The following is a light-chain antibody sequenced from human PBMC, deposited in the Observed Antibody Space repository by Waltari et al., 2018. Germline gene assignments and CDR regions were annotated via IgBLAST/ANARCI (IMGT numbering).Light chain of an antibody. CDR1: QSVSNS. CDR2: DAS. V-gene: IGKV3-11*01. Sequence: EIVLTQSPATLSLSPGERATLSCRASQSVSNSLVWYQQKPGQSPRLLIYDASNRATGIPARFSGSGSGTDFTLTISSLEPEDVAVYCCQQRSSWPTFGGGTKVEIK. CDR3: QQRSSWPT. J-gene: IGKJ4*01.